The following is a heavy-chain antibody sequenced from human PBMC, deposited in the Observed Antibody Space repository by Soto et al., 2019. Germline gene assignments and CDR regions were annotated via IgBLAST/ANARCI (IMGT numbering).Heavy chain of an antibody. CDR3: ARQGYSSSWYSSYYYYYGMDV. Sequence: GESLKISCKGSGYSFTSYWISLVRQMPGKGLEWMGRIDPSDSYTNYSPSFQGHVTISADKSISTAYLQWSSLKASDTAMYYCARQGYSSSWYSSYYYYYGMDVSGQGTTVTVS. CDR2: IDPSDSYT. D-gene: IGHD6-13*01. CDR1: GYSFTSYW. J-gene: IGHJ6*02. V-gene: IGHV5-10-1*01.